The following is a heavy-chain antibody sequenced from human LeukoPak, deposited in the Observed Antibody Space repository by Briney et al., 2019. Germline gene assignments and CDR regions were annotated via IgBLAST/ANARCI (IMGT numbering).Heavy chain of an antibody. J-gene: IGHJ6*02. Sequence: KPSETLSLTCTVSGGSVSSGSYYWSWIRQPPGKGLEWIGYIYYSGSTNYNPSLKGRVTISVDTSKNQFSLKLSSVTAADTAVYYCARDRAYYYGMDVWGQGTTVTVSS. CDR1: GGSVSSGSYY. CDR3: ARDRAYYYGMDV. V-gene: IGHV4-61*01. CDR2: IYYSGST.